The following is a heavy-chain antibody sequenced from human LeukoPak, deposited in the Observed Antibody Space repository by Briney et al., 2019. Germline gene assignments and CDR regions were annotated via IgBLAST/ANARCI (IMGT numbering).Heavy chain of an antibody. CDR2: ISGSGGST. CDR1: GFTFSSYA. CDR3: AKHEGSSGSYCHFHY. V-gene: IGHV3-23*01. D-gene: IGHD3-10*01. Sequence: GGSLRLSCAASGFTFSSYAMTWVRQAPGKGLEWVSSISGSGGSTYYGDSVKGRFTISRDNSRNTLYLQMNRLRAEDTALCYCAKHEGSSGSYCHFHYWGQGTLVTVSS. J-gene: IGHJ4*02.